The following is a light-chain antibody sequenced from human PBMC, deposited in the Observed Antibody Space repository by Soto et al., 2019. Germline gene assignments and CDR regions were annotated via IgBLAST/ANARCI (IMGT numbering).Light chain of an antibody. CDR1: QGVSSN. Sequence: EVVMTQSPATLSVSPGERATLSCRASQGVSSNLAWYQQKPGQAPRLLIYGTSTRATGNPARFSGSGSGTEFTLTISSRQSEDFAVYYCQHYNNWPRTFGQGTKVEIK. CDR2: GTS. V-gene: IGKV3-15*01. CDR3: QHYNNWPRT. J-gene: IGKJ1*01.